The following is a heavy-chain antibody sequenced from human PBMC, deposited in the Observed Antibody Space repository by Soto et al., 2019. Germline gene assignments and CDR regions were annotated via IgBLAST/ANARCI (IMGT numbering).Heavy chain of an antibody. CDR3: ARDRGLELRGAFDY. Sequence: GGSLRLSCAASGFTFSSYSMNWVRQAPGKGLEWVSSISSSSSYIYYADSVKGRFTISRDNAKNSLYLQMNSLRAEDTAVYYCARDRGLELRGAFDYWGQGTLVTVSS. CDR1: GFTFSSYS. CDR2: ISSSSSYI. V-gene: IGHV3-21*01. J-gene: IGHJ4*02. D-gene: IGHD1-7*01.